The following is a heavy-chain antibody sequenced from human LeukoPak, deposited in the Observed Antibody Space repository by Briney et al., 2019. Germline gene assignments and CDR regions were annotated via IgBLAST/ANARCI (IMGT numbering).Heavy chain of an antibody. CDR3: TRDTFGARDS. J-gene: IGHJ4*02. CDR1: GYPFSSYR. V-gene: IGHV3-74*01. CDR2: INEGGSST. D-gene: IGHD3-10*01. Sequence: PGGSLRLSCAGPGYPFSSYRMHWVRQVPGKGLVWVSRINEGGSSTSYAESVRGRFTISRDNAKNTLYLQMNSLRAEDTAVYYCTRDTFGARDSWGQGTLVTVSS.